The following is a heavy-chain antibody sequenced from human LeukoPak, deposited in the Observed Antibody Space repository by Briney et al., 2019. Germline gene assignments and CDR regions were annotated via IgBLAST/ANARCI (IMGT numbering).Heavy chain of an antibody. D-gene: IGHD3-3*01. J-gene: IGHJ6*02. CDR3: ARERPLYDFWSGYRSKGSHGMDV. CDR1: GFTFSDYY. Sequence: GGSLRLSCAASGFTFSDYYMSWIRQAPGKGLEWVSYISSSGSTIYYADSVKGRFTISRDNAKNSLYLQMNSLRAEDTAVYYCARERPLYDFWSGYRSKGSHGMDVWGQGTTVTVSS. CDR2: ISSSGSTI. V-gene: IGHV3-11*01.